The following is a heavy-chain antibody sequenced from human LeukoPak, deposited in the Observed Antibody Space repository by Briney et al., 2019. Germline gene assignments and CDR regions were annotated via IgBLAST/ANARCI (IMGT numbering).Heavy chain of an antibody. V-gene: IGHV4-4*07. CDR1: GGSISSYY. D-gene: IGHD6-19*01. Sequence: PSETLSLTCTVSGGSISSYYWSCIRQPAGKGLEWIGRIYTSGSTNYNPSLKSRVTMSVDTSKNQFSLKLSSVAAADTAVYYCARAYSSGWYVFDYWGQGTLVTVSS. CDR2: IYTSGST. CDR3: ARAYSSGWYVFDY. J-gene: IGHJ4*02.